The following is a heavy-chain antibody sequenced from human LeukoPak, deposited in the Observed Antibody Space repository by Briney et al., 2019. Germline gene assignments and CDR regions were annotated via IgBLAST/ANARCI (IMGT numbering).Heavy chain of an antibody. CDR3: ARAAGVSSSSSAYFDY. D-gene: IGHD6-6*01. V-gene: IGHV5-51*01. Sequence: GESLKISCKGSGYSFTSYWIGWVRQMPGKGLEWMGIIYPGDSDTRYSPSFQGQVTISADKSISTAYLQWSSLKASDTAMYYCARAAGVSSSSSAYFDYWGQGTLVTVSS. J-gene: IGHJ4*02. CDR1: GYSFTSYW. CDR2: IYPGDSDT.